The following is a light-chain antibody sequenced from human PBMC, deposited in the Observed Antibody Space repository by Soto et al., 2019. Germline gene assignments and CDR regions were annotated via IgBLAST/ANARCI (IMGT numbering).Light chain of an antibody. CDR2: GAS. J-gene: IGKJ2*01. V-gene: IGKV3-20*01. CDR3: QQYGSSRT. Sequence: EIVLTQSPGTLSLSPGERATLSCRASQSVGSSYLAWYQQKPGQAPRLLIYGASSRATGIPDRFSGSGSGTDFTLTIGRLEPEDFAVYYCQQYGSSRTFGQGTKLEIK. CDR1: QSVGSSY.